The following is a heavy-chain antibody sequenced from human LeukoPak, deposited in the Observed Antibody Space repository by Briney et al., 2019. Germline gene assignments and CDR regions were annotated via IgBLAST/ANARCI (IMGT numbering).Heavy chain of an antibody. D-gene: IGHD1-7*01. CDR3: AATRITGTTVSDDY. Sequence: GGSLRLSCAAPGFTFDDYAMHWVRQAPGKGLEWVSSISSSSSYIYYADSVKGRFTISRDNAKNSLYLQMNSLRAEDTAVYYCAATRITGTTVSDDYWGQGTLVTVSS. CDR2: ISSSSSYI. CDR1: GFTFDDYA. J-gene: IGHJ4*02. V-gene: IGHV3-21*01.